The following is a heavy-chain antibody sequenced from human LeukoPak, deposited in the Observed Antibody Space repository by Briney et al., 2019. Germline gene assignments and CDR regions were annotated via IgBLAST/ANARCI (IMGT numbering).Heavy chain of an antibody. V-gene: IGHV1-2*02. Sequence: ASVKVSCKASGYTFTGYCMHWVRQAPGQGLEWMGWINPNSGGTNYAQKFQGRVTMTRDTSISTAYMELSRLRSDDTAVYYCARGYYYGSGSYGSYWGQGTLVTVSS. CDR1: GYTFTGYC. CDR3: ARGYYYGSGSYGSY. D-gene: IGHD3-10*01. CDR2: INPNSGGT. J-gene: IGHJ4*02.